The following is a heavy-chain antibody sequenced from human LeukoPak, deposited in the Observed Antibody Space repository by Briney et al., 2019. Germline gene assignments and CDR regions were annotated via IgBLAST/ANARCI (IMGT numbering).Heavy chain of an antibody. Sequence: SETLSLTCAVYGGSFSGYYWSWIRQPPGKGLEWIGEINHSGSTYYNPSLKSRVTISVDTSKNQFSLKLSSVTAADTAVYYCARDHGNDAPMDAWGPGTTVTVSS. D-gene: IGHD1-1*01. J-gene: IGHJ6*02. V-gene: IGHV4-34*01. CDR2: INHSGST. CDR3: ARDHGNDAPMDA. CDR1: GGSFSGYY.